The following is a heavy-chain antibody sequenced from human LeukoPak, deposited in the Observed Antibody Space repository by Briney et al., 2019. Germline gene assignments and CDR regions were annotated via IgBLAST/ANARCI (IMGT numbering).Heavy chain of an antibody. CDR1: GFTFSSYG. V-gene: IGHV3-21*01. Sequence: PGGSLRLSCAASGFTFSSYGMNWVRQAPGKGLEWVSFISSSSSYIYYADSVKGRFTISRDNAKNSLYLQMNSLRAEDTAVYYCARDGVATEVDYWGQGTLVTVSS. J-gene: IGHJ4*02. CDR2: ISSSSSYI. D-gene: IGHD5-12*01. CDR3: ARDGVATEVDY.